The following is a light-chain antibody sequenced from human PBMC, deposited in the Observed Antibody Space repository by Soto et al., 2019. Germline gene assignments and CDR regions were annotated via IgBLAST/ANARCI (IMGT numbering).Light chain of an antibody. CDR1: SSDVGGYYY. CDR3: SSYTSSNTFYV. J-gene: IGLJ1*01. CDR2: QVS. V-gene: IGLV2-14*01. Sequence: LTQPASVSGSPGQSITISCTGTSSDVGGYYYVSWYQHHPGKASKLMIYQVSNRPSGVSNRFSGSKSGNTASLTISGLQAEDEADYYCSSYTSSNTFYVFGTGTKVTVL.